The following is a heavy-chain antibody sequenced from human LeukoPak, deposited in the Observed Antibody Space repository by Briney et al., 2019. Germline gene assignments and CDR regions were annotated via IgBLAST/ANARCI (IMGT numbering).Heavy chain of an antibody. CDR1: GGSFSGYY. J-gene: IGHJ4*02. Sequence: PSETLSLTCAVYGGSFSGYYWSWIRQPPGKGLEWIGYIYYSGSTNYNPSLKSRVTISADTSKNQFSLKLSSVTAADTAVYYCAGNYYDSSGPFSWSQGTLVTVSS. D-gene: IGHD3-22*01. CDR2: IYYSGST. CDR3: AGNYYDSSGPFS. V-gene: IGHV4-59*01.